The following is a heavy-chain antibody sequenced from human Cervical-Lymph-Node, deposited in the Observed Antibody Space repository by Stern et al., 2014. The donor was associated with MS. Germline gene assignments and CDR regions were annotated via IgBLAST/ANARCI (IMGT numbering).Heavy chain of an antibody. J-gene: IGHJ4*02. CDR2: IYNSGRI. D-gene: IGHD1-14*01. CDR3: ARGDHFDHYYFDT. Sequence: VQLVESGPGLVKPSETLSLTCNVSGGSIRNFYWTWIRQPPGKGLEWIGYIYNSGRINYNPSLKSRITISVDESKNQFSLRVTSVTAADTAVYYCARGDHFDHYYFDTWGQGTLVTVSS. CDR1: GGSIRNFY. V-gene: IGHV4-59*01.